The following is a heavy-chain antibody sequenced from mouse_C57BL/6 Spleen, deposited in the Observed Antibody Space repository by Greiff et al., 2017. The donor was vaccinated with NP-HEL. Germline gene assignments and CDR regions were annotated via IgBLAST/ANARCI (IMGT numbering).Heavy chain of an antibody. D-gene: IGHD1-1*01. J-gene: IGHJ1*03. CDR2: ISYDGSN. Sequence: QSGPGLVKPSQSLSLTCSVTGYSITSGYYWNWIRQFPGNKLEWMGYISYDGSNNYNPSLKNRISITRDTSKNQFFLKLKSVTTEDTATYYCARDPSFTTVVAHWYFDVWGTGTTVTVSS. V-gene: IGHV3-6*01. CDR3: ARDPSFTTVVAHWYFDV. CDR1: GYSITSGYY.